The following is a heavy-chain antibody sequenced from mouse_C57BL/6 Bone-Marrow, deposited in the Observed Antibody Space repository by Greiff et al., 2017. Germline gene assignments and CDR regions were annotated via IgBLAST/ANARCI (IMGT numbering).Heavy chain of an antibody. CDR2: IDPSDSET. D-gene: IGHD1-1*01. V-gene: IGHV1-52*01. CDR1: GYTFTSYW. CDR3: AREIYYGRYFDY. Sequence: QVQLQQSGAELVRPGSSVKLSCKASGYTFTSYWMHWVKQRPIQGLEWIGNIDPSDSETHYNKKFKDKATLTVDKSSSTAYMQLSSLTSEDSAVYYCAREIYYGRYFDYWGQGTTLTVSS. J-gene: IGHJ2*01.